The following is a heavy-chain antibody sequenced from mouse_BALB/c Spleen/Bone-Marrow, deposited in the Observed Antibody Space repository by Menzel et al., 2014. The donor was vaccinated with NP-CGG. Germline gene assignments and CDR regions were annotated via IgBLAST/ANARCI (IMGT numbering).Heavy chain of an antibody. CDR2: IYPGNVNT. D-gene: IGHD1-1*01. V-gene: IGHV1S56*01. Sequence: VQVVESGPELVKPGASVRISCKASGYTFTSYYIHWVKQRPGQGLEWIGWIYPGNVNTKYNEKFKGKATLTADKSSSTAYMQLSSLTSEDSAVYFCARYGSSYYFDYWGQGTTLTVSS. CDR3: ARYGSSYYFDY. CDR1: GYTFTSYY. J-gene: IGHJ2*01.